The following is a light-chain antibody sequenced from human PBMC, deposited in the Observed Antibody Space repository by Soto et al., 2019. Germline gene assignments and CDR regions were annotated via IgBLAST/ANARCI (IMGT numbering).Light chain of an antibody. CDR2: GAS. J-gene: IGKJ4*01. V-gene: IGKV3-20*01. Sequence: EIVLTQSPGTLSLSPGERATLSCRASQSVSSSYLAWYRHKPGQAPRLLIYGASSRATGIPDRFSGSGSGTDFTLTISRLEPEDFAVYYCQQSGSSPPSLTFGGGTKVEIK. CDR3: QQSGSSPPSLT. CDR1: QSVSSSY.